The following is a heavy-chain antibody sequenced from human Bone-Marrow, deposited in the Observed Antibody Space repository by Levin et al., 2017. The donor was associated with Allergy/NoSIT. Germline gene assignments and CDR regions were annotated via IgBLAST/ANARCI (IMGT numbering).Heavy chain of an antibody. V-gene: IGHV1-24*01. J-gene: IGHJ6*03. CDR1: GHTLTQVS. CDR2: FDPEDGEM. D-gene: IGHD3-16*01. Sequence: GESLKISCKVSGHTLTQVSIHWVRQAPGKGLEWMGGFDPEDGEMIHTQKLLGRLTMTEDTSAETAYMVLTSLTSEDTAVYYCATVEGGGRWPHFYHYLDVWGKGTTVLVSS. CDR3: ATVEGGGRWPHFYHYLDV.